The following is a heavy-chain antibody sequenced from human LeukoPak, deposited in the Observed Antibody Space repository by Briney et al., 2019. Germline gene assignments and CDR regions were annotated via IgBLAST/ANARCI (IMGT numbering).Heavy chain of an antibody. CDR2: IYYRGST. CDR1: GDSFSIVTDY. V-gene: IGHV4-61*01. D-gene: IGHD3-16*01. CDR3: ARGEIFYDY. J-gene: IGHJ4*02. Sequence: PSETLSLTCTVSGDSFSIVTDYWAWVRQPPGKGLEWLVYIYYRGSTNYNPSLKSRVTISIDTSKNQLSLKLSSVTAADTAVYYCARGEIFYDYWGQGTLVTVSS.